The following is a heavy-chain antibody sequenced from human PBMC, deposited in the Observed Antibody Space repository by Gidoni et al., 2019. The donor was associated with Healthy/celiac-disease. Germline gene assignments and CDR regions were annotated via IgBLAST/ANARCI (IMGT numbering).Heavy chain of an antibody. Sequence: QVQLVESGGGVVQPGRSLRLSCAASGFTFSSYGMHWVRQAPGKGLEWVAVIWYDGSNKYYADSVKGRFTISRDNSKNTLYLQMNSLRAEDTAVYYCARDEADYYYYYGMDVWGQGTTVTVSS. CDR3: ARDEADYYYYYGMDV. V-gene: IGHV3-33*01. J-gene: IGHJ6*02. CDR1: GFTFSSYG. CDR2: IWYDGSNK.